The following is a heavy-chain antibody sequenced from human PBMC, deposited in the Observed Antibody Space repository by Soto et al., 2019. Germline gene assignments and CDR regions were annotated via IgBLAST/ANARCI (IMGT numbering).Heavy chain of an antibody. J-gene: IGHJ1*01. CDR2: IHYTGTT. V-gene: IGHV4-61*01. Sequence: PSETLSLTCTVSGGSVSSGSNYWSWIRQPPGKGLEWIGYIHYTGTTDYNPSLKSRVTMSLDTSKNQFSLNLSSVTAADTAVYYCARGVNKDRTSSPYFQHSGQGILVTVYS. D-gene: IGHD6-6*01. CDR3: ARGVNKDRTSSPYFQH. CDR1: GGSVSSGSNY.